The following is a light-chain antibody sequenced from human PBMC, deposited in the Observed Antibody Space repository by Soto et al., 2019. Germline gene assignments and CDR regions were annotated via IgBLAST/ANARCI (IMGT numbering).Light chain of an antibody. CDR1: SSNIGTYT. Sequence: QSVLTQPPSASGTPGQRVTISCSGGSSNIGTYTVNWYQQLPGTAPKLLIYGNNQRPSGVPDRFSGSRSGTSASLAISGLQSEDEADYHCAAWDDNLNGLVFGGGTKLTVL. CDR3: AAWDDNLNGLV. V-gene: IGLV1-44*01. CDR2: GNN. J-gene: IGLJ3*02.